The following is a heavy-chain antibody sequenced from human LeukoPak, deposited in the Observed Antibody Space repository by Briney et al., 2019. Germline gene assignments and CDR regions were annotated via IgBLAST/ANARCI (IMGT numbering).Heavy chain of an antibody. CDR2: ITPNSGDT. CDR1: GYTVTGYY. CDR3: ARSTIGLGFFDY. V-gene: IGHV1-2*02. D-gene: IGHD1-26*01. J-gene: IGHJ4*02. Sequence: ASVKVFCKASGYTVTGYYIHWVRQAPGQGLEWMGWITPNSGDTDYAQKFQGRVTMTRDTSITTAYMELSSLRSDDTAIYYCARSTIGLGFFDYWGQGTLVTVSS.